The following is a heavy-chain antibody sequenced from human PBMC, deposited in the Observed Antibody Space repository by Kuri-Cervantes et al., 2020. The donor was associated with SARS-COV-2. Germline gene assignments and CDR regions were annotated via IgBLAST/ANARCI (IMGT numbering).Heavy chain of an antibody. D-gene: IGHD6-13*01. J-gene: IGHJ4*02. V-gene: IGHV3-53*01. CDR2: IYSGGST. CDR3: ARERAAGRMFDY. CDR1: GFTVSSNY. Sequence: GESLKISCAAPGFTVSSNYMSWVRQAPGKGLECVSVIYSGGSTYYADSVKGRITISRDNSKNTLYLQMNSLRAEDTAVYYCARERAAGRMFDYWAREPWSPSPQ.